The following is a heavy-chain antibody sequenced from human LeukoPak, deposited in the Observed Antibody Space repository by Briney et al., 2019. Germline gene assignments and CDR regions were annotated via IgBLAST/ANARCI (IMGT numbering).Heavy chain of an antibody. CDR3: AKDRLRGVIIPYFDY. Sequence: GGSLRLSCAASGFTFSSYSMNWVRQAPGKGLEWVSSISSSSSYIYYADSVKGRFTISRDNAKNSLYLQMNSLRAEDTAVYYCAKDRLRGVIIPYFDYWGQGTLVAVSS. D-gene: IGHD3-10*01. CDR1: GFTFSSYS. J-gene: IGHJ4*02. V-gene: IGHV3-21*04. CDR2: ISSSSSYI.